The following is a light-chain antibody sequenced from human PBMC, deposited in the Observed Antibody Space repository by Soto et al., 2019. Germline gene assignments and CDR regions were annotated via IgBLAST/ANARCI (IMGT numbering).Light chain of an antibody. V-gene: IGKV1-8*01. J-gene: IGKJ4*01. Sequence: AIRMTQSPSSFSASTGDRVTITCRASQGISSYLAWYQQKPGKARKLLIYAASTLQSGVPSRFXGSGSGTDFTLTISCLQSEDFATYYCQQYYSYPPATFGGGTKVEIK. CDR3: QQYYSYPPAT. CDR2: AAS. CDR1: QGISSY.